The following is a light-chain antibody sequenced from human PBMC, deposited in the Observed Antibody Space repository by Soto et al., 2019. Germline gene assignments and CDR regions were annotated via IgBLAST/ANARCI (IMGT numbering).Light chain of an antibody. V-gene: IGLV2-14*01. CDR3: FSYTNSITRV. J-gene: IGLJ3*02. CDR1: NSDVGGYNY. CDR2: GVS. Sequence: QSALTQPVSVSGSPGQSITIFCTGTNSDVGGYNYVSWYQQHPGKAPKLLIYGVSDRPSGVSNRFSGSKSGNTASLTISGLRAEDEADYYCFSYTNSITRVFGGGTKLTVL.